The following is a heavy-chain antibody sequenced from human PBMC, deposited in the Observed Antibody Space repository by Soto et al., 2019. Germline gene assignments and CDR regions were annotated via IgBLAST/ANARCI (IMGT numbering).Heavy chain of an antibody. J-gene: IGHJ3*02. CDR2: IYHSGST. CDR3: ARGVVVVPAATTGAFDI. Sequence: QLQLQESGSGLVKPSQTLSLTCAVSGGSISSGGYSWSWIRQPPGKGLAWIGYIYHSGSTYYNPSLKSRVTISVDRSKNQFSLKLSSVTAADTAVYYCARGVVVVPAATTGAFDIWGQGTMVTVSS. CDR1: GGSISSGGYS. D-gene: IGHD2-2*01. V-gene: IGHV4-30-2*01.